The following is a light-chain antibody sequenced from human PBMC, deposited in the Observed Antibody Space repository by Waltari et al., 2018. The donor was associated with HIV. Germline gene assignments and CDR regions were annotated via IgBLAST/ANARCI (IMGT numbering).Light chain of an antibody. V-gene: IGLV1-51*02. J-gene: IGLJ2*01. CDR1: TSDIGKNH. CDR2: ENE. Sequence: QSVLTQSPSVSAAPGQKVTISCYGRTSDIGKNHVSWYQQFPGRAPKPLIYENENRPSVIPGRFSGSKFGTSATLDITGLQTGDEAVYFCATWDSSLRTVIYGGGTNLTVL. CDR3: ATWDSSLRTVI.